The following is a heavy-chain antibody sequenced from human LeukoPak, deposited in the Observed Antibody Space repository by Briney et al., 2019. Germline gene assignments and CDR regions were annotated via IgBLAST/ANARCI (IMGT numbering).Heavy chain of an antibody. V-gene: IGHV3-30*04. CDR3: ARDLYYYDSSGWFDS. D-gene: IGHD3-22*01. Sequence: GGSLRLPCAASGFTFSSYAMHWVRQAPGKGLEWVAVISYDGSDKYYADSVKGRFTISRDNSKNTLYLRMNSLRAEDTAVYYCARDLYYYDSSGWFDSWGQGTLVTVSS. CDR1: GFTFSSYA. J-gene: IGHJ5*01. CDR2: ISYDGSDK.